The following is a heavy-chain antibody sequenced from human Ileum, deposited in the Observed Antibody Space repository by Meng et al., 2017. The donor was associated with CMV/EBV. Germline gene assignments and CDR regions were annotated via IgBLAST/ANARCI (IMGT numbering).Heavy chain of an antibody. CDR1: GYTFIGYY. CDR3: ARGLWFGELGFDY. D-gene: IGHD3-10*01. Sequence: VQLVQSGDVVKKPGASGTGSCKASGYTFIGYYWHWVRQAPGQGLEWMGWINPNSGGTNYAQKFQGRVTMTRDTSISTAYMELSRLRSDDTAVYYCARGLWFGELGFDYWGQGTLVTVSS. V-gene: IGHV1-2*02. CDR2: INPNSGGT. J-gene: IGHJ4*02.